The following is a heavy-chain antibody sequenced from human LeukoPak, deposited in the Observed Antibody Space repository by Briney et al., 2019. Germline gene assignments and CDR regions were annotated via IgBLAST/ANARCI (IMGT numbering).Heavy chain of an antibody. CDR1: GLTFRSYD. CDR3: AREDSSGAFDI. CDR2: VWYDESNK. J-gene: IGHJ3*02. D-gene: IGHD3-22*01. V-gene: IGHV3-33*01. Sequence: GGSLRLSCAASGLTFRSYDMHWVRQARGRGLEWVAVVWYDESNKYYVDSVKGRFTISRDNSKNPLYLQMNSLRVEDTALYYCAREDSSGAFDIWGQGTMVTVSS.